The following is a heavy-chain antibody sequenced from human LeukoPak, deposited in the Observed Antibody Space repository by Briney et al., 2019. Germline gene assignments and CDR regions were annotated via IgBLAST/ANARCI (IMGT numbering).Heavy chain of an antibody. CDR2: IYSNGKT. Sequence: SETLSLTCTVSGGSISGYYWSWIRQPAGEGLEWIGRIYSNGKTDYNPSFKSRVTMSVDTSKNQFSLNLSSVTAADTAVYFCARSEALVLQATPFDFWGQGTLVTVSS. CDR1: GGSISGYY. D-gene: IGHD5-18*01. CDR3: ARSEALVLQATPFDF. J-gene: IGHJ4*02. V-gene: IGHV4-4*07.